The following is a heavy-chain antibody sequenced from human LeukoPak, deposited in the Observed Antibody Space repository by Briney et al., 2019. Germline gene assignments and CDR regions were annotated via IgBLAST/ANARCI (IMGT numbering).Heavy chain of an antibody. CDR1: GFTFSSYA. CDR3: AKTYGSSGWQYYFDY. CDR2: ISGSGGST. J-gene: IGHJ4*02. Sequence: PGGSLRLSCAASGFTFSSYAMSWVRQAPGKGLEWVSAISGSGGSTYYADSVKGRFTISRDNSKNTLYLQMNSLRVEDTAVYYCAKTYGSSGWQYYFDYWGQGTLVTVSS. V-gene: IGHV3-23*01. D-gene: IGHD6-19*01.